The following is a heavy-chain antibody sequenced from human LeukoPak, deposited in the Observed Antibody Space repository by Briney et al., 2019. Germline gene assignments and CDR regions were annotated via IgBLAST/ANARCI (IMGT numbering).Heavy chain of an antibody. J-gene: IGHJ4*02. V-gene: IGHV3-21*06. D-gene: IGHD1-14*01. Sequence: GGSLRLSCRTFGLTFSTTGFNWVRQAPGKGLEWVASIGPTGFDRYHADSIKGRFTISRDNATNFLYLQMDSLRAEDTAVYYCATETNGRHYDYWGQGTLLTVSP. CDR3: ATETNGRHYDY. CDR2: IGPTGFDR. CDR1: GLTFSTTG.